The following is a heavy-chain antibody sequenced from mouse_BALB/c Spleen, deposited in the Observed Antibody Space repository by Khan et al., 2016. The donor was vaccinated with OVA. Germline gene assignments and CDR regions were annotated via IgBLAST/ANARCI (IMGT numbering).Heavy chain of an antibody. J-gene: IGHJ2*01. CDR3: AREAYRYDEYYFDY. CDR1: GFTFSSYA. CDR2: ISSGGST. Sequence: EVELVESGGGSVKPGGSLKLSCAVSGFTFSSYAMSWVRQTPEKRLEWVASISSGGSTYYPDSVKGRFTISRDKARNIVYLQMSSLRSEDMAMYYCAREAYRYDEYYFDYWGQGTTLTVSS. V-gene: IGHV5-6-5*01. D-gene: IGHD2-14*01.